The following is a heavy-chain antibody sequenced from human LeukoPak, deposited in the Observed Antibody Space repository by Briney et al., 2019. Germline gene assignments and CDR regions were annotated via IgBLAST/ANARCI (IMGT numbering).Heavy chain of an antibody. J-gene: IGHJ6*03. CDR1: GGSFSGYY. D-gene: IGHD3-3*01. Sequence: SETLSLTCAVYGGSFSGYYWSWIRQPPGKGLEWIGEINHSGSTNYNPSLKSRVTISVDTSKNQFSLKLSSVTAADTAVYYCARGKRFLEQHAGYYYYMDVWGKGTTVTVSS. CDR3: ARGKRFLEQHAGYYYYMDV. V-gene: IGHV4-34*01. CDR2: INHSGST.